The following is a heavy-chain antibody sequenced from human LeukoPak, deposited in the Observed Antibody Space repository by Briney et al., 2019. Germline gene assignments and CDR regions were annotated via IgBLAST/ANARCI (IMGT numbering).Heavy chain of an antibody. CDR3: ARMPFMVRGVIELDY. V-gene: IGHV1-69*01. J-gene: IGHJ4*02. CDR1: GGTFSSYA. CDR2: TIPIFGTA. D-gene: IGHD3-10*01. Sequence: AASVKVSCKASGGTFSSYAISWVRQAPGQGLEWMGGTIPIFGTANYAQKFQGRVTITADESTSTAYMELSSLRSEDTAVYYCARMPFMVRGVIELDYWGQGTLVTVSS.